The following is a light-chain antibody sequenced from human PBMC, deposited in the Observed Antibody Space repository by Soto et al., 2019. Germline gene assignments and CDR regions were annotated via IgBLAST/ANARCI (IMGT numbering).Light chain of an antibody. CDR2: GAS. V-gene: IGKV3-15*01. CDR1: RSVSSN. J-gene: IGKJ1*01. CDR3: QQYSDWPPST. Sequence: EIVMTQSPATLSVSPGERATLSCRASRSVSSNLAWYQQKPGQAPRLLIYGASARATGLPARFSGSGSGTEFTLTISSLQSEDFGIYYCQQYSDWPPSTFGQGNKVDIK.